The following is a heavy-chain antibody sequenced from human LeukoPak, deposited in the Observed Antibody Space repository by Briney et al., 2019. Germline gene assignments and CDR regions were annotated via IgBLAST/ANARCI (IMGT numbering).Heavy chain of an antibody. D-gene: IGHD1-26*01. Sequence: ASVKVSCKTSGYSFTGYYMQWVRQAPGQGLEWTGWINPNSGVSKYAQKFQGRVTMTRNTSISTAYMELSSLRSDDTAVYYCARGSSEGARRFDYWGQGTLVTVSS. V-gene: IGHV1-2*02. CDR2: INPNSGVS. CDR1: GYSFTGYY. CDR3: ARGSSEGARRFDY. J-gene: IGHJ4*02.